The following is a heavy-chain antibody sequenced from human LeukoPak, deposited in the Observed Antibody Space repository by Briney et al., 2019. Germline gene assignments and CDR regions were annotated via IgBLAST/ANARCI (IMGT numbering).Heavy chain of an antibody. D-gene: IGHD2-2*01. Sequence: ASVKVSCKASGYTFTSYGISWVRQAPGQGLEWMGWISAYNGNTNYAQKLQGRVTMTTDTSTSTAYMELRSLRSDDTAVYYCARALDNIVVVPAATPDYYYYMDVWGKGTTVTVPS. CDR2: ISAYNGNT. J-gene: IGHJ6*03. CDR3: ARALDNIVVVPAATPDYYYYMDV. CDR1: GYTFTSYG. V-gene: IGHV1-18*01.